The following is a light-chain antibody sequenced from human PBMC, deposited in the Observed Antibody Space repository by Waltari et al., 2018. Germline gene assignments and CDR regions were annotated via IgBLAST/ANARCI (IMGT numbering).Light chain of an antibody. V-gene: IGKV4-1*01. CDR1: PSVLYSSNNKSY. CDR2: WAS. CDR3: QQYYSTPWT. Sequence: DIVMTQSPDSLAVSLGERATINCTSSPSVLYSSNNKSYLAWYQHKPGQPPKLLIYWASTRESGVPDRFSGSGSGIDFTLTISSLQTEDVAVYDCQQYYSTPWTFGQGTKVEI. J-gene: IGKJ1*01.